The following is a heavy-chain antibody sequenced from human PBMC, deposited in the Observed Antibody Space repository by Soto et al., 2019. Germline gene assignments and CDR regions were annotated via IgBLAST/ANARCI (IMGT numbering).Heavy chain of an antibody. V-gene: IGHV4-59*01. D-gene: IGHD2-21*01. J-gene: IGHJ3*01. CDR1: GGSISSYY. CDR3: AGGFFWLWCDKNYPDVFDF. CDR2: MYYSGST. Sequence: SETLSLTCTVSGGSISSYYWNWIRQSPGKGLEWIGYMYYSGSTKYNPSLKSRVTISLDTSKNQLSLNLRSVTAADTAVYYWAGGFFWLWCDKNYPDVFDFGGQGTLVT.